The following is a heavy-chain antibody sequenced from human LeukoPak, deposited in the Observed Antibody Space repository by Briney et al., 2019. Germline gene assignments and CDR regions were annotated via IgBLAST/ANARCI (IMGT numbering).Heavy chain of an antibody. Sequence: PGGSLRLSCAASGFTFDDYGMSWVRQAPGKGLEWIGTVYYSGDTYYHPSLKSRVSISADTSKNQFSLKLNSVTAADAAIYYCVRHGIASTSPATGDAFDIWGQGTMITVSS. CDR1: GFTFDDYG. CDR2: VYYSGDT. D-gene: IGHD1-1*01. V-gene: IGHV4-39*01. CDR3: VRHGIASTSPATGDAFDI. J-gene: IGHJ3*02.